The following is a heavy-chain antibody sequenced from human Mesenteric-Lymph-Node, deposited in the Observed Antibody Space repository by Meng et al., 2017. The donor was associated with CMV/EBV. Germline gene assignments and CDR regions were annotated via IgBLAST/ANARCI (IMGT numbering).Heavy chain of an antibody. Sequence: SETLSLTCAVYGGSFSGYYWSWIRQPPGKGLEWIGEINHSGSTNYNPSLKSRATISVDTSKNQFSLKLSSVTAADTAVYYCARGIAAAGTGGTNWFDPWGQGTLVTVSS. CDR2: INHSGST. J-gene: IGHJ5*02. CDR3: ARGIAAAGTGGTNWFDP. D-gene: IGHD6-13*01. V-gene: IGHV4-34*01. CDR1: GGSFSGYY.